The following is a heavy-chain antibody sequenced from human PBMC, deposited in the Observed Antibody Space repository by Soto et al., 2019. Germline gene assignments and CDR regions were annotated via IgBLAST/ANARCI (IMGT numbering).Heavy chain of an antibody. Sequence: GASVEVSCMASGYTLSNNVMNWVRPATGQGLEWIGWMDTNTNTTDSAEVLEGRDSLTKNTSISTDFMQQNRLKSDATAVYYWALEVAKTTPHWLDPWGQGTLVT. J-gene: IGHJ5*01. CDR2: MDTNTNTT. D-gene: IGHD2-15*01. CDR1: GYTLSNNV. CDR3: ALEVAKTTPHWLDP. V-gene: IGHV1-8*01.